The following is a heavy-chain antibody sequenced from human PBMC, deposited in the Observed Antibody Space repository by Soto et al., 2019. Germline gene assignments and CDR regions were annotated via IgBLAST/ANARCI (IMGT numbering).Heavy chain of an antibody. CDR1: GFTFSNYW. CDR3: SRDVVVGAKALHY. V-gene: IGHV3-7*01. CDR2: IKEDGSEK. D-gene: IGHD2-15*01. Sequence: LRLSCAASGFTFSNYWMTWVRQAPGKGLEWVANIKEDGSEKHYVDSVKGRFTISRDNAKNSLYLQMNSLRVEDTAVYFCSRDVVVGAKALHYWGQGAIVTVST. J-gene: IGHJ4*02.